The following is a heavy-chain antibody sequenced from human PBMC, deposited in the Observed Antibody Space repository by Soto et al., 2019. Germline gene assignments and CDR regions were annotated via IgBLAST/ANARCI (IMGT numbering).Heavy chain of an antibody. D-gene: IGHD3-22*01. V-gene: IGHV3-64D*06. Sequence: GGSLRLSCSASGFTFSTYSMHWVRQAPGKGLEFVSVIRNNGVSTYYADSVKGRFTISRDNSNNTLSLQMRSLRPEDTAVYYCVKGGTSVSSAGFDYWGLGTLVTVSS. CDR2: IRNNGVST. J-gene: IGHJ4*02. CDR1: GFTFSTYS. CDR3: VKGGTSVSSAGFDY.